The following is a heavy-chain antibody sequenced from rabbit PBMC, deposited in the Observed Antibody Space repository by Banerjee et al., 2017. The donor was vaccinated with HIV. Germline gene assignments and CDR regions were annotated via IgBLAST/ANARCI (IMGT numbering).Heavy chain of an antibody. Sequence: GFSFSNGYVMCWVRQAPGKGLEWIACINTSSGNTVYANWAKGRFTISKTSSTTVTLQMTSLTAADTATYFCARNGAGSNYAFNLWGQGTLVTV. V-gene: IGHV1S40*01. CDR3: ARNGAGSNYAFNL. D-gene: IGHD8-1*01. J-gene: IGHJ4*01. CDR1: GFSFSNGYV. CDR2: INTSSGNT.